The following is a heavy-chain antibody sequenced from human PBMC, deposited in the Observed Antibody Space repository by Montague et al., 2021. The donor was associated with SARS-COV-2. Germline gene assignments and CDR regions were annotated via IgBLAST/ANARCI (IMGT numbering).Heavy chain of an antibody. V-gene: IGHV3-30*04. Sequence: SLRLSCAASGFTFSSYAMHWVRQAPGKGLEWVAVVSYDGSNKYYADSVKGRFTISRDNSKNTLYLRMNSLRAEDTAVYYCARDLAVVAATPFGYWGQGTLVTVSS. CDR2: VSYDGSNK. CDR1: GFTFSSYA. J-gene: IGHJ4*02. CDR3: ARDLAVVAATPFGY. D-gene: IGHD2-15*01.